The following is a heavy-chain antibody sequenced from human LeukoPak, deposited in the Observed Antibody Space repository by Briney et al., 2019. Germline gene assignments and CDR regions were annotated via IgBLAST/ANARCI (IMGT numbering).Heavy chain of an antibody. J-gene: IGHJ4*02. CDR3: ARSGGYSYGPFDY. V-gene: IGHV3-9*01. CDR1: GFTFDDYA. CDR2: ISWNSGTI. D-gene: IGHD5-18*01. Sequence: GGSLRLSCAASGFTFDDYAMHWVRQAPGKGLEWVSGISWNSGTIGYADSVKGRFTISRDNAKNSLYLQMNSLRAEDTAVYYCARSGGYSYGPFDYWGQGTLVTVSS.